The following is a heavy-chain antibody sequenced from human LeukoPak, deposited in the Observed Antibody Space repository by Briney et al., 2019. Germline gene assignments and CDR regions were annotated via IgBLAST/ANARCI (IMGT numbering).Heavy chain of an antibody. CDR2: ISSSGSTI. D-gene: IGHD2-8*02. V-gene: IGHV3-11*01. CDR3: AKDLVRYYYYGMDV. Sequence: GGSLRPSCAASGFTFSDYYMSWIRQAPGKGLEWVSYISSSGSTIYYADSVKGRFTISRDNAKNSLYLQMNSLRAEDTAVYYCAKDLVRYYYYGMDVWGQGTTVTVSS. J-gene: IGHJ6*02. CDR1: GFTFSDYY.